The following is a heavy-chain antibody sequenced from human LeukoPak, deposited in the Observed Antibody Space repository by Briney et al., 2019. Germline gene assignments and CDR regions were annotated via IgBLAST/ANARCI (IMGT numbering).Heavy chain of an antibody. CDR3: ARVQADSFRIGTFGY. Sequence: ASVKVCCKASGGTFSSYAISWVRQAPGQGLEWMGGIIPIFGTANYAQKFQGRVTITADESTSTAYMELSSLRSEDTAVYYCARVQADSFRIGTFGYWGQGTLVTVSS. J-gene: IGHJ4*02. D-gene: IGHD2/OR15-2a*01. V-gene: IGHV1-69*13. CDR2: IIPIFGTA. CDR1: GGTFSSYA.